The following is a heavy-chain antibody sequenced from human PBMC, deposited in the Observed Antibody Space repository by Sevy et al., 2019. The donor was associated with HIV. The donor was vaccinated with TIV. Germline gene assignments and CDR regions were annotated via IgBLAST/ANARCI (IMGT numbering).Heavy chain of an antibody. V-gene: IGHV1-18*04. CDR1: GYTFTSYG. CDR3: ARVLSPYSYGSGAFDY. Sequence: ASVKVSCKASGYTFTSYGISWVRQAPGQGLEWMGWISAYNGNTNYAQKLQGRVTMTTDTSTSTAYMELRSLRSDETAVYYCARVLSPYSYGSGAFDYWGQGTLVTVSS. J-gene: IGHJ4*02. D-gene: IGHD5-18*01. CDR2: ISAYNGNT.